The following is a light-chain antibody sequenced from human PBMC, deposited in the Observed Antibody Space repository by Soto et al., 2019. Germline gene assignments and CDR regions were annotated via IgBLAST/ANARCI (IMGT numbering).Light chain of an antibody. CDR2: EVS. J-gene: IGLJ1*01. CDR1: SSDVGVYNY. Sequence: QSVLTQPPSASGSPGQSVAISCTGTSSDVGVYNYVSWYQQHPGKAPKLLIFEVSNRPSGVSHRFSGSKSGNTASLTISALQSGDEAHYYCASYTIKTTYVFGTGTKVTVL. V-gene: IGLV2-14*01. CDR3: ASYTIKTTYV.